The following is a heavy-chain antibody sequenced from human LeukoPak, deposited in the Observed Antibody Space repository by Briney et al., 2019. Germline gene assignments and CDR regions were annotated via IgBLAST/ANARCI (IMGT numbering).Heavy chain of an antibody. V-gene: IGHV3-30-3*01. CDR3: AREDNPLWFDP. D-gene: IGHD1-1*01. J-gene: IGHJ5*02. CDR1: EFSFNNFA. Sequence: TVGSLRLSCAASEFSFNNFAMYWVRQAPGKGLEWLAVISYDGSIRYYADSVKGRFTISRDNSNNTLHLQMNSLRAEDTALYYCAREDNPLWFDPWGQGTLVTVSS. CDR2: ISYDGSIR.